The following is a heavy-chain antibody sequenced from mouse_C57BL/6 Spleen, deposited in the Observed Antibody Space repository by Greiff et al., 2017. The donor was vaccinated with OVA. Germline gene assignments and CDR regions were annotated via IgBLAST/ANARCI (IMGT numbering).Heavy chain of an antibody. CDR2: IYPGSGNT. V-gene: IGHV1-66*01. Sequence: VQLQQSGPELVKPGASVKISCKASGYSFTSYYIHWVKQRPGQGLEWIGWIYPGSGNTKYNEKFKGKATLTADTSSSTAYMQLSSLTSEDSAVYYCARNGGYWYFDVWGTGTTVTVSS. CDR1: GYSFTSYY. J-gene: IGHJ1*03. CDR3: ARNGGYWYFDV.